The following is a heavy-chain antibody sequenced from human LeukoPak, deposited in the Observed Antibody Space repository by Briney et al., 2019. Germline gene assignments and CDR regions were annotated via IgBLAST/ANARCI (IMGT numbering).Heavy chain of an antibody. CDR1: GFTFSNYW. CDR2: INPDGSTT. CDR3: ATFPYYFDSSGSYYFDF. D-gene: IGHD3-22*01. V-gene: IGHV3-74*01. Sequence: GGSLRLSCAASGFTFSNYWMHWVRQDPGKGLVWVSFINPDGSTTNYADSVKGRFTISRDNSKSTLYLQMNSLRAEDTAVFYCATFPYYFDSSGSYYFDFWGQGTLVTVSS. J-gene: IGHJ4*02.